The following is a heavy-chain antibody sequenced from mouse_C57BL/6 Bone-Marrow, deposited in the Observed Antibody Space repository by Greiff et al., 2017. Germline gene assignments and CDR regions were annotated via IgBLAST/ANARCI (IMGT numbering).Heavy chain of an antibody. CDR2: IYPGSGST. CDR3: ARSWYYYGSSSWFAY. Sequence: QVQLQQPGAELVKPGASVKMSCKASGYTFTSYWITWVKQRPGQGLEWIGDIYPGSGSTNYNEKFKSKATLTVVTSSSTAYMQLSSLTSEDSAVYYCARSWYYYGSSSWFAYWGQGTLVTVSA. D-gene: IGHD1-1*01. CDR1: GYTFTSYW. J-gene: IGHJ3*01. V-gene: IGHV1-55*01.